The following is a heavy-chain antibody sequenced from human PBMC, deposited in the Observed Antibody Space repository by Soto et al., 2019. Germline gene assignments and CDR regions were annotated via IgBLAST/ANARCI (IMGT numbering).Heavy chain of an antibody. J-gene: IGHJ6*02. D-gene: IGHD1-20*01. V-gene: IGHV3-53*01. Sequence: PGGSLRLSCAASGFTVSSNYMSWVRQAPGKGLEWVSVIYSGGSTYYTDSVKGRFTISRDISKNTLYLQMNSLRAEDTAVYYCARGSTITDSYYYNGMDVWGQGTTVTVSS. CDR3: ARGSTITDSYYYNGMDV. CDR1: GFTVSSNY. CDR2: IYSGGST.